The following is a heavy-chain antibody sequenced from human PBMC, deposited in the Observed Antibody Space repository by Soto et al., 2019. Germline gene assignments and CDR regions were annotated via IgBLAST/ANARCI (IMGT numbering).Heavy chain of an antibody. CDR1: GFTFSSYA. D-gene: IGHD1-26*01. V-gene: IGHV3-23*01. CDR3: ARHRLFYDSGSHSYVPYYFEN. J-gene: IGHJ4*02. Sequence: EVQLLESGGGLVQPGGSLRLSCAASGFTFSSYAMSWVRQAPGKGLEWVSSISGSGGNAYYADSVKGRFSISRDNSKNTLRLQMNSLRADDTAVYYCARHRLFYDSGSHSYVPYYFENWGQGTLVSVSS. CDR2: ISGSGGNA.